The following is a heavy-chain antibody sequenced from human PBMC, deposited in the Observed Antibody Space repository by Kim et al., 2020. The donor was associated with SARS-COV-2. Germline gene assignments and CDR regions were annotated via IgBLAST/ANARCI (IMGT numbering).Heavy chain of an antibody. J-gene: IGHJ4*02. Sequence: SGPTLVNPTQTLTLTCTFSGFSLSTSGMCVSWIRQPPGKALEWLALIDWDDDTYYSTSLKTRLTISKDTSKNQVVLTMTNMDPVDTATYYCARTATLYSSGWEDYFDYWGQRTLVTVSS. D-gene: IGHD6-19*01. CDR1: GFSLSTSGMC. CDR2: IDWDDDT. CDR3: ARTATLYSSGWEDYFDY. V-gene: IGHV2-70*01.